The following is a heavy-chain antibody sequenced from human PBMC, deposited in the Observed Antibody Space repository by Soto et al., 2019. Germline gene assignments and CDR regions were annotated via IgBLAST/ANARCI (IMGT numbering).Heavy chain of an antibody. V-gene: IGHV3-64*01. CDR1: GFTFSSYA. J-gene: IGHJ4*02. Sequence: EVPLVESGGGLVQPGGSLRLSCAASGFTFSSYAMHWVRQAPGKGLEYVSAISSNGGSTYYANSVKGRFTISRVNSKNTLYLQMGSLRAEDMAVYYCARGPGYYFDYWGQGTLVTVSS. CDR3: ARGPGYYFDY. CDR2: ISSNGGST.